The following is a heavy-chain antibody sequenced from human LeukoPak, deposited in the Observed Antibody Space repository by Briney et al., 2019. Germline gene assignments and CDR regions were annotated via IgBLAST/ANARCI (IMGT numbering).Heavy chain of an antibody. CDR3: ARDGDDFWSGYPNWFDP. CDR1: EFTFSSYN. V-gene: IGHV3-21*01. CDR2: ISSSSKYI. D-gene: IGHD3-3*01. J-gene: IGHJ5*02. Sequence: GGSLRLSCAASEFTFSSYNMNWVRQAPGKGLEWVSSISSSSKYIYYADSVKGRFTISRDNSKNTLYLQMNSLRAEDTAVYYCARDGDDFWSGYPNWFDPWGQGTLVTVSS.